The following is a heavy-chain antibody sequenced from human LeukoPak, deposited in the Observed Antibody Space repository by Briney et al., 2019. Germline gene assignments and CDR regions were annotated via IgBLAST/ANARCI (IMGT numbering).Heavy chain of an antibody. D-gene: IGHD3-3*01. Sequence: GGSLRLSCAASGLTFSSYAMSWVRQAPGKGLEWVSAISGSGGSTYYADSVKGRFTISRDNSKNTLYLQMNSLRAEDTAVYYCAKATGSLITIFGVVNHYFDYWGQGTLVTVSS. CDR1: GLTFSSYA. J-gene: IGHJ4*02. V-gene: IGHV3-23*01. CDR3: AKATGSLITIFGVVNHYFDY. CDR2: ISGSGGST.